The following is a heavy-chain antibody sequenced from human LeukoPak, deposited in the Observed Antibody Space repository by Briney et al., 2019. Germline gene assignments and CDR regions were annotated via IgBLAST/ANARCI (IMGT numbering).Heavy chain of an antibody. CDR2: IYYNLST. Sequence: SETLSLTCIVSGDTIDTRHFYWTWIRQPPGKGLEWIGSIYYNLSTSYNPSLLSLGTISVDTSKNQFSLRLTSVTAADTAMYYCAKGGDGYKVGNYWGPGTMVTVSS. D-gene: IGHD5-24*01. J-gene: IGHJ1*01. CDR1: GDTIDTRHFY. V-gene: IGHV4-39*07. CDR3: AKGGDGYKVGNY.